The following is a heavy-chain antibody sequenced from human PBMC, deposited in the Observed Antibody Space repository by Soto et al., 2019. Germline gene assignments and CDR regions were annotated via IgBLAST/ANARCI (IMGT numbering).Heavy chain of an antibody. Sequence: GGSLRLSCAASGFTFSSYSMNWVRQAPGKGLEWVSSISSSSSYIYYADSVKGRFTISRDNAKNSLYLQMNSLRAEDTAVYYCARGQFPASPAPDYWGQGTLVTVSS. J-gene: IGHJ4*02. V-gene: IGHV3-21*01. CDR3: ARGQFPASPAPDY. CDR2: ISSSSSYI. CDR1: GFTFSSYS. D-gene: IGHD2-2*01.